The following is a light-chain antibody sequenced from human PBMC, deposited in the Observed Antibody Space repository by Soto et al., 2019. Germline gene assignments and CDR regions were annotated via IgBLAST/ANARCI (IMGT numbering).Light chain of an antibody. CDR3: QQHSKWPRT. J-gene: IGKJ1*01. CDR2: GAS. CDR1: QSASNN. Sequence: EIVFTQSPGTLSLSPGGRATLSCSSSQSASNNYLAWYQQKPGQAPRLLFYGASTRATDIPARFSGTGSGTEFTLTISSLQSEDFAVYYCQQHSKWPRTFGQGTKVDI. V-gene: IGKV3-15*01.